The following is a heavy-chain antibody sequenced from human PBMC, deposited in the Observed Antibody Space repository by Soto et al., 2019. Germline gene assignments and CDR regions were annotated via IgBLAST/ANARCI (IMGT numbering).Heavy chain of an antibody. CDR2: ISGLNGNT. J-gene: IGHJ4*02. V-gene: IGHV1-18*01. D-gene: IGHD2-21*01. CDR3: ARALFGEDGAGYFDY. Sequence: QVHLVQSGVEVKKPGASVKVSCKASGYSFSTYGISWVRQAPGQGLEWMGWISGLNGNTNYAQNLQGRVTMTTDTYTSTAYMELRSLGFDDTAMNYCARALFGEDGAGYFDYWGQGTLITVS. CDR1: GYSFSTYG.